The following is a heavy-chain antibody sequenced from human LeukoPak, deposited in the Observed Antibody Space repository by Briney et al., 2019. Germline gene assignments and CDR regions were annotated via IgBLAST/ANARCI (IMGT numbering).Heavy chain of an antibody. CDR3: ARHTGYNSSSSVRY. CDR1: GYSFTNYW. CDR2: IYPRDSET. J-gene: IGHJ4*02. Sequence: GESLKISCKGSGYSFTNYWIGWVRQMPGKGLEWMGIIYPRDSETRYSPSFQGQVTISADKSISTAYLQWSSLKASDTAMYYCARHTGYNSSSSVRYWGQGTLVTVSS. D-gene: IGHD6-6*01. V-gene: IGHV5-51*01.